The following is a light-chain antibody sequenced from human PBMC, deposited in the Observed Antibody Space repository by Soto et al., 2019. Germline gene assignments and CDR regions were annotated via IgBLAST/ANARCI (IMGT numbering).Light chain of an antibody. V-gene: IGKV1-39*01. CDR3: QQSYSTPYT. Sequence: DIQMTQSPSSLYASVGDRVTITCRASQSISSYLNWYQQKPGKAPKLLIYAASSLQSGVPSRFSGSGSGTDFTLTISSLQPEDFATYYCQQSYSTPYTFGHGTKLEIK. CDR2: AAS. J-gene: IGKJ2*01. CDR1: QSISSY.